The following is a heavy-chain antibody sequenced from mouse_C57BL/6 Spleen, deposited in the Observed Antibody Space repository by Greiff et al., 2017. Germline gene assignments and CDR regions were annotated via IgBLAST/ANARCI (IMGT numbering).Heavy chain of an antibody. J-gene: IGHJ1*03. V-gene: IGHV5-16*01. D-gene: IGHD1-1*01. CDR3: ARLYDWYIDV. CDR2: INYDGSST. Sequence: EVKLVESEGGLVQPGSSMKLSCTASGFTFSDYYMAWVRQVPEKGLEWVANINYDGSSTYYLDSLKSRFIISRDNAKNILYLQMSSLKSEDTATYYCARLYDWYIDVWGTGTTVTVSS. CDR1: GFTFSDYY.